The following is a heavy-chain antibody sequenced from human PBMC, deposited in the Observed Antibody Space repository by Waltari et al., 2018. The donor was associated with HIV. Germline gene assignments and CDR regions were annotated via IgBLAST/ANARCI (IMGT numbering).Heavy chain of an antibody. CDR1: GESFSGYY. CDR3: ARKEVGATLKNAFDI. J-gene: IGHJ3*02. CDR2: INQSGST. V-gene: IGHV4-34*01. Sequence: QVQLQQWGAGLLQPSATLSLTCAVYGESFSGYYWSWIRQPPGKGLEWIGEINQSGSTKYNPSLKSRVSISVDTSKKQFSLKLYSVTAADTAVYYCARKEVGATLKNAFDIWGPGTLVTASS. D-gene: IGHD1-26*01.